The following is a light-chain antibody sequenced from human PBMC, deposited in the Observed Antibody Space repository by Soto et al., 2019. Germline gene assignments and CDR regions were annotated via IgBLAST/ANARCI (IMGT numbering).Light chain of an antibody. CDR1: QSVSSSY. Sequence: EIVLTQSPGTLSLSPGERASLSCRASQSVSSSYLAWYQQKPGKAPKLLIYGTSSLQSGVPSRFSGSGSGTDFTLTISTLQPEDFATYYCQQTFTTPCSFGQGTKLETK. CDR3: QQTFTTPCS. CDR2: GTS. J-gene: IGKJ2*04. V-gene: IGKV3-20*01.